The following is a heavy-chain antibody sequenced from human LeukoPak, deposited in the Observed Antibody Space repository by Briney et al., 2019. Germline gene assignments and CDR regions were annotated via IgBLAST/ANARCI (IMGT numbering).Heavy chain of an antibody. CDR2: INHTGST. V-gene: IGHV4-34*01. Sequence: SETLSLTCAVYRGSFSGYYWTWIRQPPGKGLEWIGEINHTGSTNYNPSLKSRVTISVDTSKSQFSLKLSSVTAADTAMYYCARLDEGIVTTFDPWGQGTLVTVSS. CDR1: RGSFSGYY. J-gene: IGHJ5*02. CDR3: ARLDEGIVTTFDP. D-gene: IGHD4-11*01.